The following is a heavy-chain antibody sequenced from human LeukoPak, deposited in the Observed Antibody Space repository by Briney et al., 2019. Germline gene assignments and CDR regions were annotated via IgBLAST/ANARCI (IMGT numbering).Heavy chain of an antibody. CDR1: GFTFTTFG. D-gene: IGHD1/OR15-1a*01. V-gene: IGHV3-30*18. J-gene: IGHJ4*02. Sequence: GGPLRLSCAASGFTFTTFGIHWVRQAPGKGLEWVAAISPHGDIEYYTDSVKGRFTISRDNSKNMIYLQMNSLRGEDSAVYYCAKINNNDDYWGQGNLVTVSS. CDR2: ISPHGDIE. CDR3: AKINNNDDY.